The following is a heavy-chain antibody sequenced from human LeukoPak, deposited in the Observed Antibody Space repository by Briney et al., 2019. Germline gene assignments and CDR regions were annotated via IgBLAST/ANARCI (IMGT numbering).Heavy chain of an antibody. CDR2: IGGSGGST. CDR3: AKDLACSSTSCYFELFDY. D-gene: IGHD2-2*01. CDR1: GFTFSSYA. J-gene: IGHJ4*02. Sequence: GGSLRLSCAASGFTFSSYAMSWVRQAPGKGLEWVSAIGGSGGSTYYADSVKGRFTISRDNSKNTLYLQMNSLRAEDTAIYYCAKDLACSSTSCYFELFDYWGQGTLVTVSS. V-gene: IGHV3-23*01.